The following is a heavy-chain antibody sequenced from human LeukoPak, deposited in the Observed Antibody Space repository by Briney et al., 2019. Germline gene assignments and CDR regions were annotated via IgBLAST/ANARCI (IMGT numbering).Heavy chain of an antibody. CDR2: IYPGDSDT. J-gene: IGHJ6*03. Sequence: GESLKISCKGSGYNFTSYWIGWVRQMPGKGLEWMGIIYPGDSDTRYSPSFEGQVIISADKSISTAYLQWSSLKASDTATYYCARHSSHYYYYMDVWGKGTTVTISS. CDR3: ARHSSHYYYYMDV. CDR1: GYNFTSYW. V-gene: IGHV5-51*01.